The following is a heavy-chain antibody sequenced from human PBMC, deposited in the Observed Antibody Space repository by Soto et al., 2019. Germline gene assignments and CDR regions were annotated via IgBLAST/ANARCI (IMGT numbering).Heavy chain of an antibody. Sequence: GGFLRLSCAASGFTCCRYAMHWVRQAPGKGLEWVAVISYDGSNKYYADSVKGRFTISRDNSKNTLYLQMNSLRAEDTAVYYCAKEEITMIDRNYYYYGMDVWGQGTTVTVSS. CDR1: GFTCCRYA. V-gene: IGHV3-30*18. CDR2: ISYDGSNK. D-gene: IGHD3-22*01. J-gene: IGHJ6*02. CDR3: AKEEITMIDRNYYYYGMDV.